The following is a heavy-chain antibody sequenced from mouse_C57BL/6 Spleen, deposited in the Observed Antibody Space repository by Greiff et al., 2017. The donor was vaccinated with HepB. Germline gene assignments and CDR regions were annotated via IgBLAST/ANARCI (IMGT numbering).Heavy chain of an antibody. CDR3: ARRNSYWYFDV. CDR1: GFTFSDYY. Sequence: EVNVVESEGGLVQPGSSMKLSCTASGFTFSDYYMAWVRQVPEKGLEWVANINYDGSSTYYLDSLKSRFIISRDNAKNILYLQMSSLKSEDTATYYCARRNSYWYFDVWGTGTTVTVSS. V-gene: IGHV5-16*01. J-gene: IGHJ1*03. CDR2: INYDGSST.